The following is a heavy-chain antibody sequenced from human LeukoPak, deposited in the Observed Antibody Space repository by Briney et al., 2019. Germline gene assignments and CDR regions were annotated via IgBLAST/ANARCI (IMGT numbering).Heavy chain of an antibody. CDR2: ARDRANSYTT. CDR1: GFTFSDHY. D-gene: IGHD3-3*01. V-gene: IGHV3-72*01. CDR3: AKKSPIFGVVIPLFDY. J-gene: IGHJ4*02. Sequence: GGSLRLSCAASGFTFSDHYMDWVRQAPGKGLEWVGRARDRANSYTTLYGASVKGRFTISRDNSKNTLYLQVNSLRAEDTAVYHCAKKSPIFGVVIPLFDYWGQGTLVSVSS.